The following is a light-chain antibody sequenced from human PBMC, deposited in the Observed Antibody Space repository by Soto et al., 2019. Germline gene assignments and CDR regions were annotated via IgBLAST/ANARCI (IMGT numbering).Light chain of an antibody. Sequence: DIQMPQSPSTLSASIGDRVTITCRASQSISTSLAWHQQKPGKAPKVLIYKASSLQRGVPSSFSGSGSGTEFTLTISSLQPDDFATYYCQQYDSYPWTFGQGTKVDIK. CDR3: QQYDSYPWT. V-gene: IGKV1-5*03. CDR1: QSISTS. CDR2: KAS. J-gene: IGKJ1*01.